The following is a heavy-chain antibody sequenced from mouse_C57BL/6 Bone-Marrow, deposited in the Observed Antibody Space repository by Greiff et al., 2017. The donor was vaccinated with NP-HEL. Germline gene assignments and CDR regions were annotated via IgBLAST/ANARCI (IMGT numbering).Heavy chain of an antibody. CDR2: IYPGDGDT. CDR1: GYAFSSYW. J-gene: IGHJ4*01. Sequence: QVQLKESGAELVKPGASVKISCKASGYAFSSYWMNWVKQRPGKGLEWIGQIYPGDGDTNYNGKFKGKATLTADKSSSTAYMQLSSLTSEDSAVYFCAIAGDYYAMDYWGQGTSVTVSS. V-gene: IGHV1-80*01. CDR3: AIAGDYYAMDY. D-gene: IGHD6-1*01.